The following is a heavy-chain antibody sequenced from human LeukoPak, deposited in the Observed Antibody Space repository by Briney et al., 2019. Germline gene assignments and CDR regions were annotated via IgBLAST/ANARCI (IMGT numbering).Heavy chain of an antibody. J-gene: IGHJ5*02. Sequence: ASVKVSCKASGYTFTSYDINWVRQATGQGLEWMGRIIPILGIANYAQKFQGRVTITADKSTSTAYMELSSLRSEDTAVYYCARDTARHYYYDSSGPNWFDPWGQGTLVTVSS. CDR3: ARDTARHYYYDSSGPNWFDP. CDR2: IIPILGIA. CDR1: GYTFTSYD. V-gene: IGHV1-69*04. D-gene: IGHD3-22*01.